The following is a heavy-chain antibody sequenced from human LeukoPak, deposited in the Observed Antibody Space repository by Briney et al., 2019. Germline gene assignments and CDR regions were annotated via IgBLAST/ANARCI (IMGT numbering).Heavy chain of an antibody. J-gene: IGHJ4*02. CDR3: ARRGSTSPGDY. V-gene: IGHV4-59*04. CDR2: AEFGGAT. CDR1: GGSISSYY. Sequence: SETLSLTCTVSGGSISSYYWSWIRQPPGKEVEWLGSAEFGGATHYNPSVESRLTVSIDTSRNQFFLRLTSVTAADTAVYYCARRGSTSPGDYWGQGTLVTVSS. D-gene: IGHD2-2*01.